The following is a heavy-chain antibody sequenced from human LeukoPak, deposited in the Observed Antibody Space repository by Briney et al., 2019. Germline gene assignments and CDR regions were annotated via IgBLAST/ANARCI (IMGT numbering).Heavy chain of an antibody. V-gene: IGHV3-73*01. CDR1: GFTLSDST. CDR2: IRNKDNNYAT. CDR3: SSGPSGWTEFFRH. J-gene: IGHJ1*01. Sequence: GGSLRLSCAASGFTLSDSTVHWVRQASGKGLEWVARIRNKDNNYATEYGASVKGRFAISRDDAKNTAYLQMNGLKTEDTAIYYCSSGPSGWTEFFRHWGRGTLVTVSS. D-gene: IGHD6-19*01.